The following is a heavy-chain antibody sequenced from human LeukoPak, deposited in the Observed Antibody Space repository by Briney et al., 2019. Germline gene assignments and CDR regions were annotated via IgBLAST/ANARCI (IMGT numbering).Heavy chain of an antibody. CDR3: ARDYGSGSYYNNWFDP. J-gene: IGHJ5*02. Sequence: NPSETLSLTCTVSGGSISSYYWSWLRQPPGKGLEWIGYIYYSGSTNYNPSLKSRVTISVDTSKNQFSLKLSSVTAADTAVYYCARDYGSGSYYNNWFDPWGQGTLVTVSS. V-gene: IGHV4-59*01. CDR1: GGSISSYY. CDR2: IYYSGST. D-gene: IGHD3-10*01.